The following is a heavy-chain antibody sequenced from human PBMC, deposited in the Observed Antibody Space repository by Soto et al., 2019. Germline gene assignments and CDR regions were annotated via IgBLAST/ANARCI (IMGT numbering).Heavy chain of an antibody. Sequence: EVQLVESGGGLVQPGGSLRLSCAASGFTVGSNYMSWVCQAPGKGLEWVSVIYGGANTYYADSVKGRFTISRHTSKNTLYIEMNSLRTDDTAVYYCARGGNYDFWSGYRSPFDYWGQGTLVTVSS. J-gene: IGHJ4*02. CDR3: ARGGNYDFWSGYRSPFDY. CDR1: GFTVGSNY. V-gene: IGHV3-53*04. D-gene: IGHD3-3*01. CDR2: IYGGANT.